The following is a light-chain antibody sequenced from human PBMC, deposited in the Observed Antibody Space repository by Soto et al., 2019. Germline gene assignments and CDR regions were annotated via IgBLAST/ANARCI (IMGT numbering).Light chain of an antibody. CDR3: TSYTSSTLRIV. CDR1: SSDIGGFNY. Sequence: QSALTQPVSVSGSPGQSITISCTGTSSDIGGFNYVSWYQQHPGKAPKLMIYEVNNRPSGVSSRFSGSKSGYTASLSISGLQTEDEAEYYCTSYTSSTLRIVFGSGTKLTVL. V-gene: IGLV2-14*01. CDR2: EVN. J-gene: IGLJ1*01.